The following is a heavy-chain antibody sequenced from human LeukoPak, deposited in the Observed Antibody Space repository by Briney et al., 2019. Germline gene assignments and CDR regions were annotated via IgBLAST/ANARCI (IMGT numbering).Heavy chain of an antibody. CDR3: ASLGATGYYYYYYYMDV. CDR2: IIPIFGTA. J-gene: IGHJ6*03. CDR1: GGTFSSYA. Sequence: SVKVSCRASGGTFSSYAISWVRQAPGQGLEWMGGIIPIFGTANYAQKFQGRVTITADESTSTAYMELSSLRSEDTAVYYCASLGATGYYYYYYYMDVWGKGTTVTVSS. D-gene: IGHD1-26*01. V-gene: IGHV1-69*13.